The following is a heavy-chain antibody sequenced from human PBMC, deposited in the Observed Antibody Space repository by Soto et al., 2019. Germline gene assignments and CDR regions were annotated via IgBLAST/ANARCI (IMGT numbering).Heavy chain of an antibody. V-gene: IGHV3-23*01. CDR2: ISGSGGST. Sequence: PGGSLRLSCAASGFTFSSYAMSWVRQAPGKGLEWVSAISGSGGSTYYADSVKGRFTISRDNSKNTLYLQMNSLRAEDTAVYYCAKSNKWFGELFPFDYWGQGTLVTVSS. CDR1: GFTFSSYA. D-gene: IGHD3-10*01. J-gene: IGHJ4*02. CDR3: AKSNKWFGELFPFDY.